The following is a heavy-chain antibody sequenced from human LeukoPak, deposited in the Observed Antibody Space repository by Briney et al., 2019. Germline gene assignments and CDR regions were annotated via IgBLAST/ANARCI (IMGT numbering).Heavy chain of an antibody. Sequence: GGSLRLSCAASGFTFSDCYMSWIRQAPGKGVEWVSYICSSEKTIYYADSVKGRFTISRDNARNSLYLQMNSLRAEDTAVYYCARRKRDCSGGSCYSRFDYWCWGPLITVSS. V-gene: IGHV3-11*01. CDR1: GFTFSDCY. CDR2: ICSSEKTI. CDR3: ARRKRDCSGGSCYSRFDY. D-gene: IGHD2-15*01. J-gene: IGHJ4*02.